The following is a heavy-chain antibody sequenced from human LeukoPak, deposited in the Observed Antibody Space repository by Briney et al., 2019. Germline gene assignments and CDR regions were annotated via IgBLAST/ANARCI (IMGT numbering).Heavy chain of an antibody. CDR3: ARDLSRYDILTDI. D-gene: IGHD3-9*01. V-gene: IGHV1-69*04. CDR2: IIPILGIA. J-gene: IGHJ4*02. Sequence: GASVNVSCKASGGTFSSYAISWVRQAPGQGLEWMGRIIPILGIANYAQKFQGRVTITADKSTSTAYMELSSLRSEDTAVYYCARDLSRYDILTDIWGQGTLVTVSS. CDR1: GGTFSSYA.